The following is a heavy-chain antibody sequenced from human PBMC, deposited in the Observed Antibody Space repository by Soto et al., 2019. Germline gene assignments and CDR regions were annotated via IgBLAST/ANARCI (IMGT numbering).Heavy chain of an antibody. D-gene: IGHD2-2*01. CDR2: IWYDGSNK. Sequence: GGSLRPSCAASGFTFSSYGMHWVRQAPGKGLGWVAVIWYDGSNKYYADSVKGRFTISRDNSKNTLYLQMNSLRAEDTAVYYCARDLFLGVDPAVYCSSTSCHDAFDIWGQGTMVTVSS. V-gene: IGHV3-33*01. J-gene: IGHJ3*02. CDR3: ARDLFLGVDPAVYCSSTSCHDAFDI. CDR1: GFTFSSYG.